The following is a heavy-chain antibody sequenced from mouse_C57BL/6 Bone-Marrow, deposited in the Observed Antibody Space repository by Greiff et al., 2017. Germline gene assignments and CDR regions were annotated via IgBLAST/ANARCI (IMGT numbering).Heavy chain of an antibody. Sequence: QVQLQQSGPELVKPGASVKISCKASGYAFSSSWMNWVKQRPGKGLEWIGRIYPGDGDTNYNGKFKGKATLTADKSSSTAYMPLSSLTSEDSAVYFCARTFAYWGQGTLVTVSA. CDR2: IYPGDGDT. V-gene: IGHV1-82*01. CDR3: ARTFAY. CDR1: GYAFSSSW. J-gene: IGHJ3*01.